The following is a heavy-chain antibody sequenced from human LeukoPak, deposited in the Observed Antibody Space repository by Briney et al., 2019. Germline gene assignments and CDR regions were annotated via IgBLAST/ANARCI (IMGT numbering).Heavy chain of an antibody. CDR3: ARDQGIGDASDI. Sequence: GSSVKASCKASGGTFSSYAISWVRQAPGQGLEWMGRINVILDTANYAQKFQGRVTIIADISTSTSYMELSSLRSEDTAVYYCARDQGIGDASDIWGQGTMVTVSS. CDR2: INVILDTA. V-gene: IGHV1-69*04. CDR1: GGTFSSYA. J-gene: IGHJ3*02.